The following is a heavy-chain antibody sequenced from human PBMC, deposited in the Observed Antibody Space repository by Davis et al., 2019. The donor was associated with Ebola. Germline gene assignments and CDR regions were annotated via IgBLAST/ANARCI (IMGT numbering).Heavy chain of an antibody. V-gene: IGHV4-39*07. D-gene: IGHD3-3*01. CDR1: GDSISTSSSFY. Sequence: MPGGSLRLSCTVSGDSISTSSSFYWGWIRQSPGKGLEWIGSIYYRGSTYYNPSLKSRVTISVDTSKNQFSLKLSSVTAADTAVYYCARVSGYVDYWGQGTLVTVSS. CDR2: IYYRGST. J-gene: IGHJ4*02. CDR3: ARVSGYVDY.